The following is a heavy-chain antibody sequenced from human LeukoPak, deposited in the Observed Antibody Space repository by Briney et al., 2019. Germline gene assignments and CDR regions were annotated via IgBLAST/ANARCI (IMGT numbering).Heavy chain of an antibody. CDR2: INPNSGGT. Sequence: GASVTVSCKASGYTFTGYYMHWVRQAPGQGLEWMGWINPNSGGTNYAQKFQGRVTMTRDTSISTAYMELSRLRSDDTAVYYCARDGLERCSFYYYGMDVWGQGTTVTVSS. V-gene: IGHV1-2*02. J-gene: IGHJ6*02. D-gene: IGHD1-1*01. CDR1: GYTFTGYY. CDR3: ARDGLERCSFYYYGMDV.